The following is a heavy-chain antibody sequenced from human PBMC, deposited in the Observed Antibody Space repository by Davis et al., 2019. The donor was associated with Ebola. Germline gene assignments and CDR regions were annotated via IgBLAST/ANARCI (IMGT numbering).Heavy chain of an antibody. Sequence: AASVKVSCKASGYTFTGYYMHWVRQATGQGLEWMGWMNPNSGNTGYAQKFQGRVTITRDTSASTAYMELSSLRSDDTAVYYCARDLTMIVVRGSFDYWGQGTLVTVSS. CDR2: MNPNSGNT. J-gene: IGHJ4*02. V-gene: IGHV1-8*03. CDR3: ARDLTMIVVRGSFDY. CDR1: GYTFTGYY. D-gene: IGHD3-22*01.